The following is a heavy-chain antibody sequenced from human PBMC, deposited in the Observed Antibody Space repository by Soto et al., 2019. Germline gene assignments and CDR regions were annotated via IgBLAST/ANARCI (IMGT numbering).Heavy chain of an antibody. CDR1: GYTFTSYG. D-gene: IGHD2-2*02. V-gene: IGHV1-18*04. J-gene: IGHJ4*02. Sequence: ASVKVSCKASGYTFTSYGISWVRQAPGQGLEWMGWISAYNGNTNYAQKLQGRVTMTTDTSTSTAYMELRSLRSDDTAVYYCARGGYCSSTSCYNYLDYWGQGTLVTVSS. CDR2: ISAYNGNT. CDR3: ARGGYCSSTSCYNYLDY.